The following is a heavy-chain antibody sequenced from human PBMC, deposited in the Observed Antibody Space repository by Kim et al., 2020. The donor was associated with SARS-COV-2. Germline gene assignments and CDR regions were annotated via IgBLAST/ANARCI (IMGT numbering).Heavy chain of an antibody. Sequence: GGSLRLSCGASGFTFSNYGMTWVRQAPGKGLEWVSGISGSGGSTYYADSVKGRFTISRDNSKNTLYLQMNSLRADDTAVYYCAKHYGGPGEVTGVDPWG. CDR1: GFTFSNYG. V-gene: IGHV3-23*01. CDR2: ISGSGGST. J-gene: IGHJ5*02. D-gene: IGHD2-21*02. CDR3: AKHYGGPGEVTGVDP.